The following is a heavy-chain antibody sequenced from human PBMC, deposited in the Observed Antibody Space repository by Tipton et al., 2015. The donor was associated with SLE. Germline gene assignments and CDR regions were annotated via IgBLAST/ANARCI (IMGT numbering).Heavy chain of an antibody. D-gene: IGHD6-19*01. CDR3: GRESAGMVFDY. CDR1: GYTFTGYY. J-gene: IGHJ4*02. CDR2: INPDSGGT. V-gene: IGHV1-2*06. Sequence: QSGAEVKKPGASVKVSCKASGYTFTGYYMHWVRQAPGQGLEWMGRINPDSGGTNYAQKVQGRVTMTTDTSTSTAYMELRSLRSDDTAVYYCGRESAGMVFDYWGQGTLVTVSS.